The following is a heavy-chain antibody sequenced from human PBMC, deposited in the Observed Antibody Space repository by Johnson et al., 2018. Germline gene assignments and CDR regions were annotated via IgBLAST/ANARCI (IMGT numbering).Heavy chain of an antibody. CDR1: GFTFSNYG. Sequence: QVQLQESGGGVVQPGRSLRLSCAASGFTFSNYGMNWVRQAPGKGLEWVAVISHDGSNDYYEDSVKGRFTISRGNSKNTLYLQMNSLRAEDTAVYYCAKGSTIAGRPYYNFYYGMDVWGQGTMVTVSS. V-gene: IGHV3-30*18. CDR3: AKGSTIAGRPYYNFYYGMDV. CDR2: ISHDGSND. J-gene: IGHJ6*02. D-gene: IGHD6-6*01.